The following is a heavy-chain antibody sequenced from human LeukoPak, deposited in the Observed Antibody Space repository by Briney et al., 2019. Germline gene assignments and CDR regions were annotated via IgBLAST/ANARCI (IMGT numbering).Heavy chain of an antibody. Sequence: SETLSLTCAASGGSINSYYWNWIRQAPGKGLEWIGYIYNSGSTNYNPSLKNRGTILLDTTKNQLFLKQMYSTSADTTAVYCWRIPASKFPAIDYWGQGTLVTVSS. CDR3: WRIPASKFPAIDY. CDR2: IYNSGST. D-gene: IGHD2-2*01. V-gene: IGHV4-59*01. J-gene: IGHJ4*02. CDR1: GGSINSYY.